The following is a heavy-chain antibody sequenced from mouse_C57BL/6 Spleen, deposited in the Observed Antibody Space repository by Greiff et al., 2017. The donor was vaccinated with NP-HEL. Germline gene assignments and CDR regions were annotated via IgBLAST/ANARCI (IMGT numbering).Heavy chain of an antibody. CDR1: GYTFTDYY. J-gene: IGHJ4*01. Sequence: QVHVKQSGAELVRPGASVKLSCKASGYTFTDYYINWVKQRPGQGLEWIARIYPGSGNTYYNEKFKGKATLTAEKSSSTAYRQLSSLTSEDSAVYFCASTIYYYSSSYFLYYAMDYWGQGTSVTVSS. CDR2: IYPGSGNT. CDR3: ASTIYYYSSSYFLYYAMDY. D-gene: IGHD1-1*01. V-gene: IGHV1-76*01.